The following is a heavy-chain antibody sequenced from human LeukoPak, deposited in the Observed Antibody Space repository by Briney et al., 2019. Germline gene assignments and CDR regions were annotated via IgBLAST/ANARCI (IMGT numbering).Heavy chain of an antibody. CDR3: ARESSSGMKLDY. J-gene: IGHJ4*02. D-gene: IGHD6-19*01. CDR2: ISYDGSNK. CDR1: GFTFSSYG. V-gene: IGHV3-30*03. Sequence: GRSLRLSCAASGFTFSSYGMHWVRQAPGKGLEWVAVISYDGSNKYYADSVKGRFTISRDNSKNTLYLQMNSLRAEDTAVYYCARESSSGMKLDYWGQGTLVTVSS.